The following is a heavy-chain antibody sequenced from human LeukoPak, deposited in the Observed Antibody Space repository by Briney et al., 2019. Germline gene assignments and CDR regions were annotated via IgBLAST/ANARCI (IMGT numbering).Heavy chain of an antibody. CDR3: AGYTNNWYLGGY. CDR1: GYTFTSYY. D-gene: IGHD6-13*01. CDR2: INPSGGST. J-gene: IGHJ4*02. Sequence: GASVAVSCKASGYTFTSYYMHWVRQAPAQGLHWMGIINPSGGSTSYAQKLQGRVTMTRDTSTSSVYMELSSLRSEDTALYYCAGYTNNWYLGGYWGQGTLVAVSS. V-gene: IGHV1-46*01.